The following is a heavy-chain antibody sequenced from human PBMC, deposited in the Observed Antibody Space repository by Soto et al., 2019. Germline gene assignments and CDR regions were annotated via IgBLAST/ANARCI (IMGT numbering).Heavy chain of an antibody. CDR3: ARTQPQRYCSGGSCRPAYGLDF. J-gene: IGHJ6*02. V-gene: IGHV4-39*01. CDR2: VYYTGGT. Sequence: SETLSLTCTVSGGSLSSAGSYWGWVRQTPGKGLEWIGIVYYTGGTYYNPSLSSRITISVDTSKNQFSLNVRSVTAADTARYYCARTQPQRYCSGGSCRPAYGLDFWGQGTTVTVSS. CDR1: GGSLSSAGSY. D-gene: IGHD2-15*01.